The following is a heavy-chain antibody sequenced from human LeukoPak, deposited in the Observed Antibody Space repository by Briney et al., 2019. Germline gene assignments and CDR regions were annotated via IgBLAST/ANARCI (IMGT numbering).Heavy chain of an antibody. Sequence: SETLSLTCTVSGASISSGGYYWSWIRQHPGKGLEWIGYIYYSGSTYYNPSLKSRVTISVDTSKDQFSLKLSSVTAADTAVYYCARYYFDSSGYYYFDYWGQGTRVTVSS. CDR1: GASISSGGYY. V-gene: IGHV4-31*03. D-gene: IGHD3-22*01. CDR2: IYYSGST. J-gene: IGHJ4*02. CDR3: ARYYFDSSGYYYFDY.